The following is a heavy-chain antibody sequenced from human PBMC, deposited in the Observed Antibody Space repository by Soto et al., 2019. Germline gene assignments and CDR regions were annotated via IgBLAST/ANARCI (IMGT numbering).Heavy chain of an antibody. Sequence: GGSLRLSCAVSGFTLSSYSMNWVRQAPGKGLEWVSSSSSSDTYKYYADSVKGRFTISRDNAKHSVYLQMNSLRAEDTAVYYCARDGSGSYYANLDFWGQGTLVTVSS. CDR2: SSSSDTYK. CDR3: ARDGSGSYYANLDF. J-gene: IGHJ4*02. V-gene: IGHV3-21*01. CDR1: GFTLSSYS. D-gene: IGHD3-10*01.